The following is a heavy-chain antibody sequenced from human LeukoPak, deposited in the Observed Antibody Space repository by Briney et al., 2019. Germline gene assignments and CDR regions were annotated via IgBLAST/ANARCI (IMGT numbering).Heavy chain of an antibody. Sequence: PSETLSLTCSVSGGSISSYYWSWIRQPAGKGLEWIGHIHYSGSTNYNPSLNSRVTISVDTSKNQFSLKLSSVTAADTAVYYCARKGSGWYFDYWGQGTLVTVSS. J-gene: IGHJ4*02. V-gene: IGHV4-59*01. CDR2: IHYSGST. CDR3: ARKGSGWYFDY. CDR1: GGSISSYY. D-gene: IGHD6-19*01.